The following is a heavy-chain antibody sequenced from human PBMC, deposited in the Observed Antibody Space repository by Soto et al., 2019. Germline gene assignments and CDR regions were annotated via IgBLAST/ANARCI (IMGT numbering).Heavy chain of an antibody. CDR1: GYTFTSYG. CDR3: ARDGGYDPYNWFDP. V-gene: IGHV1-18*01. Sequence: ASVKVSCKASGYTFTSYGISWVRQAPGQGLEWMGWISAYNGNTNYAQKLQGRVTMTTDTSTSTAYMELRSLRSDNTAVYYCARDGGYDPYNWFDPWGQGTLVTVSS. CDR2: ISAYNGNT. D-gene: IGHD5-12*01. J-gene: IGHJ5*02.